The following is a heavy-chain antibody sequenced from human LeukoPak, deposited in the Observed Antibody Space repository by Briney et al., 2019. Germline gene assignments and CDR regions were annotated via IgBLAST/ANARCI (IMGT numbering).Heavy chain of an antibody. J-gene: IGHJ4*02. CDR1: GFTFSSYS. V-gene: IGHV3-21*01. CDR3: ARSTYYYDSSGPGY. CDR2: ISSSSSYI. Sequence: SGGSLRLSCAASGFTFSSYSMNWVRQAPGKGLEWVSSISSSSSYINYADSVKGRLTISRDNAKNSLYLQMNSLRAEDTAVYYCARSTYYYDSSGPGYWGQGTLVTVSS. D-gene: IGHD3-22*01.